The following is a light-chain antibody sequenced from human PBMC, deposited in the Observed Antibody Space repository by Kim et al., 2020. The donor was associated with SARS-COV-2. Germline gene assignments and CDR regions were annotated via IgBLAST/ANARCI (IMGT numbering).Light chain of an antibody. CDR3: QQSYTTPYT. CDR2: AAS. Sequence: QMTQSPSYLSASVGDRVTITCRASQAIGTYLNWYQHKPGKAPTLLISAASNLQGGVPSRFSGSGFGTDFTLTISSLQPEDFVTDYCQQSYTTPYTFGQGTKLDFK. V-gene: IGKV1-39*01. CDR1: QAIGTY. J-gene: IGKJ2*01.